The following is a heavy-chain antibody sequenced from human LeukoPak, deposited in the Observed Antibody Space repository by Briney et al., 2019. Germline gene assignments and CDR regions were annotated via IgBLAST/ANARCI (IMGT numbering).Heavy chain of an antibody. J-gene: IGHJ4*02. D-gene: IGHD5-12*01. Sequence: GASVKVSCKASGYTFTGYYMHWVRQAPGQGLEWMGWINPNSGVTNYAQKFQGRVTMTEDTSTDTAYMELSSLRSEDTAVYYCATGSGYGYFDYWGQGTLVTVSS. CDR2: INPNSGVT. V-gene: IGHV1-2*02. CDR3: ATGSGYGYFDY. CDR1: GYTFTGYY.